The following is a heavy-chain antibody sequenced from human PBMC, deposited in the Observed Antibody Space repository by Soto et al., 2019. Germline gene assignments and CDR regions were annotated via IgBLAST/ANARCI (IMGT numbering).Heavy chain of an antibody. CDR1: GYTFTGYY. D-gene: IGHD3-22*01. CDR3: ARGAYDSSGYYSDTEAFDI. CDR2: INPNSGGT. Sequence: QVQLVQSGAEVKKPGASVKVSCKASGYTFTGYYMHWVRQAPGQGLEWMEWINPNSGGTNYAQKFQGWVTMTRDTSVSTAYMELSRLRSDDTAVYYCARGAYDSSGYYSDTEAFDIWGQGTMVTVSS. J-gene: IGHJ3*02. V-gene: IGHV1-2*04.